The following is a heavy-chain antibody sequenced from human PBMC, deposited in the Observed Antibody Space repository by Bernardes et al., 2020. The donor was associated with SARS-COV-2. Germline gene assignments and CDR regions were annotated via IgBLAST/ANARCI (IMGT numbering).Heavy chain of an antibody. D-gene: IGHD3-3*01. Sequence: ASEKVSCKASGYTFTSYDINWVRQATGQGLEWMGWMNPNSGNTGYAQKFQGRVTMTEDTSTDTAYMELSSLRSEDTAVYYCATDDPPVAVFGVVIYALHIWGQGTMVTVSS. CDR1: GYTFTSYD. J-gene: IGHJ3*02. V-gene: IGHV1-8*01. CDR2: MNPNSGNT. CDR3: ATDDPPVAVFGVVIYALHI.